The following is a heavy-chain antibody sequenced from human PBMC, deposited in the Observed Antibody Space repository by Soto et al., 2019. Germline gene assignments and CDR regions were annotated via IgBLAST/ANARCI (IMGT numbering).Heavy chain of an antibody. CDR2: ISWNSGSI. Sequence: PGGSLRLSCAASGFTFDDYAMHWVRQAPGKGLEWVSGISWNSGSIGYADSVKGRFTISRDNAKNSLYLQMNSLRAEDTALYYCAKSDYGSGSYKLNTPVDYWGQGTLVTVSS. D-gene: IGHD3-10*01. CDR1: GFTFDDYA. CDR3: AKSDYGSGSYKLNTPVDY. J-gene: IGHJ4*02. V-gene: IGHV3-9*01.